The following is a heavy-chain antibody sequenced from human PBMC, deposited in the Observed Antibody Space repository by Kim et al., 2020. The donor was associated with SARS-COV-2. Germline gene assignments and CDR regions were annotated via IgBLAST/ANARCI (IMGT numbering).Heavy chain of an antibody. CDR3: AKEEAAGFVHYGMDV. Sequence: GGSLRLSCAASGFTFSSYSMNWVRQAPGKGLEWVSSISSSSSYIFYADSVKGRFTISRDAKNSLYLQMNSLRAEDTAVYYCAKEEAAGFVHYGMDVWGQGTTVTVSS. CDR1: GFTFSSYS. D-gene: IGHD6-13*01. J-gene: IGHJ6*02. CDR2: ISSSSSYI. V-gene: IGHV3-21*01.